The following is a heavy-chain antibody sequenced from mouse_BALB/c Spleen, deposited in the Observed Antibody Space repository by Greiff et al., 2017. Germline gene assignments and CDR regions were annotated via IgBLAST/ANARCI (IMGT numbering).Heavy chain of an antibody. CDR1: GFSLTSYG. CDR2: IWAGGST. V-gene: IGHV2-9*02. CDR3: ARVVYGNCGGFYAMDY. D-gene: IGHD2-1*01. J-gene: IGHJ4*01. Sequence: VKLMESGPGLVAPSQSLSITCTVSGFSLTSYGVHWVRQPPGKGLEWLGVIWAGGSTNYNSASMSRLSISKDNTERQVFLKMNSLQTDDTAMYYCARVVYGNCGGFYAMDYWGQGTSVTVSS.